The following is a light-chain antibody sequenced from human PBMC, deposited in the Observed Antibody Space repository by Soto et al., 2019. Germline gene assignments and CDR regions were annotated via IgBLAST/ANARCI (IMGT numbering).Light chain of an antibody. CDR1: QNINTN. V-gene: IGKV3-15*01. CDR2: DAS. Sequence: EIVLTQSPATLSVSPGERAALSCWTSQNINTNLAWYQQKPGQAPRLLIYDASTRATGIPARFGGSGSGTGFTLTISSPQSEDFAVYYCQQYNNWPRTFGQGTKVEIK. CDR3: QQYNNWPRT. J-gene: IGKJ1*01.